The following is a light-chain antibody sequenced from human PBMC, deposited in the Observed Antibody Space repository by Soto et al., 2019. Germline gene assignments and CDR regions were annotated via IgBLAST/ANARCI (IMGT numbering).Light chain of an antibody. CDR3: QSYDSSLSSSGV. Sequence: QSVLTQPPSVSGAPGQRVTISCTGSSSNIGAGYDVHWYQQLPGTAPKLLISGNSNRPSGVPDRFSGSKSGTSASLAITGLQAEDEADYYCQSYDSSLSSSGVFGGGTKLTVL. CDR2: GNS. J-gene: IGLJ2*01. V-gene: IGLV1-40*01. CDR1: SSNIGAGYD.